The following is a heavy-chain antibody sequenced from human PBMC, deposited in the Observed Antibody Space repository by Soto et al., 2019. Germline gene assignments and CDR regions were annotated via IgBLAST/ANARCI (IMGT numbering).Heavy chain of an antibody. CDR1: GITISNYP. D-gene: IGHD3-22*01. CDR2: ISGSGDRT. CDR3: VKDDGGYPSTAPH. J-gene: IGHJ4*02. V-gene: IGHV3-23*01. Sequence: EVQLLESGGGLVQPGGSLRLSCAASGITISNYPMSWVRQAPGKGLDWVSGISGSGDRTYYADSAKGRFTISKDISKNSMPLKQIIVGVEGTGVYLCVKDDGGYPSTAPHWGQGTLVTVSS.